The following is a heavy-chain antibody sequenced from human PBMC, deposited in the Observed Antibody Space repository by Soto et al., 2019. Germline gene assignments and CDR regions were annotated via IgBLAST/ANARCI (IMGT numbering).Heavy chain of an antibody. CDR3: ARFIAAAGTGHYYYGMDV. Sequence: PSQTLSLTCAISGDSVSSNSAAWNWIRQSPSRGLEWLGRTYYRSKWYNDYAVSVKSRTTINPDTSKNQFSLQLNSVTPEDTAVYYCARFIAAAGTGHYYYGMDVWGQGTTVTVSS. CDR1: GDSVSSNSAA. D-gene: IGHD6-13*01. V-gene: IGHV6-1*01. CDR2: TYYRSKWYN. J-gene: IGHJ6*02.